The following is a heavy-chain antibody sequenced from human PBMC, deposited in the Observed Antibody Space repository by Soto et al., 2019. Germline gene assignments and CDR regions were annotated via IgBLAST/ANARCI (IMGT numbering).Heavy chain of an antibody. D-gene: IGHD3-3*01. J-gene: IGHJ4*02. CDR1: GYNFAVYW. CDR3: ARGGVSTRTFDY. Sequence: GESLKISCNGSGYNFAVYWIAWVRQMRGKGLELMGIIYPSDSDTRYRPSFQGQVTISADKSISSAYLQWSSLRASDTAMYYCARGGVSTRTFDYWGQGTPVTVSS. V-gene: IGHV5-51*01. CDR2: IYPSDSDT.